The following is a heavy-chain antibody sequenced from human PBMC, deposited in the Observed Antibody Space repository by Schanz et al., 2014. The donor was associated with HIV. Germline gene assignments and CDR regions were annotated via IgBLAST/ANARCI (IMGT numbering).Heavy chain of an antibody. J-gene: IGHJ5*01. V-gene: IGHV1-2*02. CDR1: GYTFTDYF. CDR2: INPNEGDT. CDR3: AKSRFQLHWFDS. D-gene: IGHD2-2*01. Sequence: QVQLAQSGAAVKKPGASVKVSCKASGYTFTDYFVHWVRQAPGQGLEWMSWINPNEGDTKFAQKFRGRVTMPRDTSISTAYMELPRLRYDDTAVYCCAKSRFQLHWFDSWGQGTLLTVSS.